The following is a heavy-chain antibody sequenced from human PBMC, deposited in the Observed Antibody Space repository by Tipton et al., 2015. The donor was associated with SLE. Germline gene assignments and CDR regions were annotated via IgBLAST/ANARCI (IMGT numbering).Heavy chain of an antibody. J-gene: IGHJ4*02. CDR1: GGSFSGYY. V-gene: IGHV4-34*01. Sequence: LRLSCAVYGGSFSGYYWTWIRQPPGKGLEWIGEINHSGNTNYSPSLKSRVIMSVGTSKNQLSLRLDSLTAADTAIYYCVRSSGYYIDFWGQGTLVTVSS. CDR3: VRSSGYYIDF. CDR2: INHSGNT. D-gene: IGHD3-3*01.